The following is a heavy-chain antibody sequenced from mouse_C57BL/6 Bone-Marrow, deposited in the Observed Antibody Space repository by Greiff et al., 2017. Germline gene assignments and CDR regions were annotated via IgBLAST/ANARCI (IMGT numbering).Heavy chain of an antibody. CDR2: IRNKANGYTT. CDR3: ARDGYYETDAFAY. V-gene: IGHV7-3*01. Sequence: EVQVVESGGGLVQPGGSLSLSCAASGFTFTDYYMSWVRQPPGKALEWLGFIRNKANGYTTENSASVKGRFTISRDNSQSILYLQMNALRAEDSATYYCARDGYYETDAFAYWCQGTLFTVSA. D-gene: IGHD2-3*01. J-gene: IGHJ3*01. CDR1: GFTFTDYY.